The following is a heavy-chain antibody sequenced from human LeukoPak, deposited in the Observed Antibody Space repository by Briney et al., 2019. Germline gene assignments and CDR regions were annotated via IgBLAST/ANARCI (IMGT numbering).Heavy chain of an antibody. J-gene: IGHJ6*03. CDR3: ARDRCSSTSCPSQYYYYYMDV. V-gene: IGHV3-74*01. CDR1: RFTFSTYW. CDR2: INSDGSST. D-gene: IGHD2-2*01. Sequence: GGSLRLSCAASRFTFSTYWMHWVRQAPGKGLVWVSRINSDGSSTGYADSVKGRFTISRDNAKNSLYLQMNSLRAEDTAVYYCARDRCSSTSCPSQYYYYYMDVWGKGTTVTVSS.